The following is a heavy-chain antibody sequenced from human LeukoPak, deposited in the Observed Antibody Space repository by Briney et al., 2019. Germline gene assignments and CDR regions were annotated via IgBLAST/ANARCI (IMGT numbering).Heavy chain of an antibody. V-gene: IGHV1-8*01. CDR2: MNPNSGNT. D-gene: IGHD3-22*01. J-gene: IGHJ4*02. CDR1: GYTFISYD. Sequence: ASVKVSCKASGYTFISYDINWVRQATGQGLEWMGWMNPNSGNTGYAQKFQGRVTMTRNTSISTAYMELSSLRSEGTAVYYCAGVYYYDSSGYINWGQGTLVTVSS. CDR3: AGVYYYDSSGYIN.